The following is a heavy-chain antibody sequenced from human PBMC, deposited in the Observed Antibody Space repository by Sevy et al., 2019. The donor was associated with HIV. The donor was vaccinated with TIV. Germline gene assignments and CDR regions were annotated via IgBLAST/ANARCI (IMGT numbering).Heavy chain of an antibody. CDR3: ARDLKRGYSYGIDS. V-gene: IGHV4-4*02. Sequence: SETLSLTCAVSGFSISSSNWWSWVRQPPGKGLEWIGEIFHSGSTNDNPSLKSRVTISLDKSNNHFSLKLSSVTAADTAVYYCARDLKRGYSYGIDSWGQRTLVTVSS. CDR2: IFHSGST. J-gene: IGHJ4*02. D-gene: IGHD5-18*01. CDR1: GFSISSSNW.